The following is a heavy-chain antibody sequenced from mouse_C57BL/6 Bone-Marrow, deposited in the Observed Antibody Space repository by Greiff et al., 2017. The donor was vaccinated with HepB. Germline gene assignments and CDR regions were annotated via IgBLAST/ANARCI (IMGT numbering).Heavy chain of an antibody. Sequence: QVQLQQPGAELVKPGASVKMSCKASGYTFTSYWITWVKQRPGQGLEWIGDIYPGSGSTNYNEKFKSKATLTVDTSSSTAYMQLSSLTSEDSAVYYCAREGVITTVVNAMDYWGQGTSVTVAS. CDR2: IYPGSGST. CDR3: AREGVITTVVNAMDY. CDR1: GYTFTSYW. D-gene: IGHD1-1*01. V-gene: IGHV1-55*01. J-gene: IGHJ4*01.